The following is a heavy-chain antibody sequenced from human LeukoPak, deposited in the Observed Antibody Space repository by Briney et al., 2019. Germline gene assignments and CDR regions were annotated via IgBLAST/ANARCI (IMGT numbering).Heavy chain of an antibody. Sequence: GGSLRLSCAASGFVFSNYGMHWVRQAPGKGLEWVAFVRYDGSNEYYADSVKGRFTISRDNSKNTLYLQMNSLTTEDTGVYSCAKDSNSGYVSVGPNFWGRGTLVTASS. CDR2: VRYDGSNE. CDR1: GFVFSNYG. CDR3: AKDSNSGYVSVGPNF. V-gene: IGHV3-30*02. D-gene: IGHD5-12*01. J-gene: IGHJ4*02.